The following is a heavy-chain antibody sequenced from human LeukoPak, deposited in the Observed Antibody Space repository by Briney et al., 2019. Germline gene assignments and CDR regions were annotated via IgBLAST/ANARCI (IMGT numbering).Heavy chain of an antibody. CDR1: GFTFSDYY. J-gene: IGHJ4*02. CDR3: ARDGRYCSGGSCYLDY. CDR2: ISSSGSTI. Sequence: GGSLRLSCAASGFTFSDYYMSWIRQAPGKGLKGVSYISSSGSTIYYADSVKGRFTISRDNAKNSLYLQMNSLRAEDTAVYYCARDGRYCSGGSCYLDYWGQGTLVTVSS. V-gene: IGHV3-11*01. D-gene: IGHD2-15*01.